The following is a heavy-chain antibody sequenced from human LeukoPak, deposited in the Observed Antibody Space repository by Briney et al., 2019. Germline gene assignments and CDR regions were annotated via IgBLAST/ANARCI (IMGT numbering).Heavy chain of an antibody. CDR3: TRGPTQPWHYYGMDV. Sequence: GGSLRLSCTASGFTFGDHAMSWVRQAPGKGLEWVGFIRSKSYGGTTEYAASVKGRFTISRDDSKSTAYLQMNSLKTEDTAVYYWTRGPTQPWHYYGMDVWGQGTTVTVSS. CDR2: IRSKSYGGTT. V-gene: IGHV3-49*04. CDR1: GFTFGDHA. J-gene: IGHJ6*02. D-gene: IGHD5-18*01.